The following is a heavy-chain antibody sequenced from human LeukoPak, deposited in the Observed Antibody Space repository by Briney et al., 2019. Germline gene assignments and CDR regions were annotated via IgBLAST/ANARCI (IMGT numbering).Heavy chain of an antibody. CDR2: IYASGNT. CDR1: GASVSTTAYF. Sequence: PSETLSLTCSVSGASVSTTAYFWNWIRQPAGEGLEWIGRIYASGNTHYNPSLKSRVTMSLDTSKNQFSLTMNSVTAADSAVYFCASYREAYDLYPHGLDVWGRGTVVTFSS. J-gene: IGHJ3*01. V-gene: IGHV4-61*02. CDR3: ASYREAYDLYPHGLDV. D-gene: IGHD5-24*01.